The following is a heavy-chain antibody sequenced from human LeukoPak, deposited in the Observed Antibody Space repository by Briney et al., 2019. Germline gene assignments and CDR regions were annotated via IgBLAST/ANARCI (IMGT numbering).Heavy chain of an antibody. V-gene: IGHV4-59*01. J-gene: IGHJ4*02. CDR1: GGSISSYY. D-gene: IGHD1-1*01. Sequence: SETLSRTRTVSGGSISSYYWSWIRQPPGKGLEWIGYIYYSGSTNYNPSLKSRVTISVDTSKNQFSLKLSFVTAADTAVYYCARERRSLSKGPFDYWGQGALVTVSS. CDR2: IYYSGST. CDR3: ARERRSLSKGPFDY.